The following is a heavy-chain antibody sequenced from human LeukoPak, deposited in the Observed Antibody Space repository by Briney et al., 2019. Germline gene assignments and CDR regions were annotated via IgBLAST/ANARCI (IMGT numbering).Heavy chain of an antibody. V-gene: IGHV4-61*05. CDR3: VGMSVPAAMVDAFDI. J-gene: IGHJ3*02. CDR1: GGSISSSSYY. D-gene: IGHD2-2*01. CDR2: IYYSGST. Sequence: SETLSLTCTVSGGSISSSSYYWGWIRQPPGKGLEWVGYIYYSGSTNYNPSLKSRVTISVDTSKNQFSLKLSSVTAADTAVYYCVGMSVPAAMVDAFDIWGQGTMVTVSS.